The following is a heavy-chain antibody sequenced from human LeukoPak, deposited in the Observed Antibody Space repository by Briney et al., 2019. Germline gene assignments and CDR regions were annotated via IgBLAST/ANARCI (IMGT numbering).Heavy chain of an antibody. V-gene: IGHV3-23*01. D-gene: IGHD6-19*01. J-gene: IGHJ3*01. CDR2: ITRTGGST. Sequence: PGGSLRLSCAASGFTFSSYAMSWVRQAPGKGLEWVSAITRTGGSTYYVASVKGRFTVSRDNSRNTLYLQMSSLRAEDSAMYYCAKVRDTRDWYKDAFDVWGQGTRVTVSS. CDR3: AKVRDTRDWYKDAFDV. CDR1: GFTFSSYA.